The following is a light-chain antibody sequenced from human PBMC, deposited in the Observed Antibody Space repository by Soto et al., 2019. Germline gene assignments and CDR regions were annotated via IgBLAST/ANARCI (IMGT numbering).Light chain of an antibody. CDR2: GAS. V-gene: IGKV3-15*01. CDR3: QQYNNWPPGIT. CDR1: QSVSSN. Sequence: EIVVTQSQATLSVSPGERATLSFTASQSVSSNLAWYQQKPGQAPRLLIYGASTRATGIPARFSGSGSGTEFTLTISSLQSEDFAVYYCQQYNNWPPGITFGQGTRLEIK. J-gene: IGKJ5*01.